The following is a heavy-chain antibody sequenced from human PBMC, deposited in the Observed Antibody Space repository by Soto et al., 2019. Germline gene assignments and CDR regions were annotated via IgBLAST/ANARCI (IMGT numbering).Heavy chain of an antibody. Sequence: EVQLVESGGGLVQPGGSLRLSCAASGFTVSSNYMSWVRQAPGKGLEWVAVLYSGGSTYYADSVKGRFTISRDNSKNTLYLQMNSLRAEDTAVYYCASNLYGYCSSTSCYVYWGHGTLVTVSS. J-gene: IGHJ4*01. CDR1: GFTVSSNY. CDR3: ASNLYGYCSSTSCYVY. CDR2: LYSGGST. V-gene: IGHV3-66*01. D-gene: IGHD2-2*01.